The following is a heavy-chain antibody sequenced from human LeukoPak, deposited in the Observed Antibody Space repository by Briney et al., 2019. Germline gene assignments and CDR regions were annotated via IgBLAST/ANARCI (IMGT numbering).Heavy chain of an antibody. J-gene: IGHJ4*01. CDR1: GFSISDCW. CDR3: ASRESSMSRSH. V-gene: IGHV3-7*01. D-gene: IGHD2/OR15-2a*01. Sequence: GGSLRLSCAASGFSISDCWMNWVRLVPGEGLEWVANINEDGTIQDYVASVRGRFTISRNNAKNSLYLQMNSLGAEDTAVYYCASRESSMSRSHWGHGTLVTVSS. CDR2: INEDGTIQ.